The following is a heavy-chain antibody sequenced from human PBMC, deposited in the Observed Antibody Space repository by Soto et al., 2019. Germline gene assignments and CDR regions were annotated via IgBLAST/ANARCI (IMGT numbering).Heavy chain of an antibody. CDR2: IDPSASYT. V-gene: IGHV5-10-1*01. CDR1: GYSFTSYW. CDR3: SNTGDGMDV. Sequence: GESLKISCKGSGYSFTSYWISWVRQMPGKGLEWMGRIDPSASYTNYSPSFQGHVTISADKSISTAYLQWSSLKASDTAMYYCSNTGDGMDVWGQGTTVTVSS. J-gene: IGHJ6*02. D-gene: IGHD5-18*01.